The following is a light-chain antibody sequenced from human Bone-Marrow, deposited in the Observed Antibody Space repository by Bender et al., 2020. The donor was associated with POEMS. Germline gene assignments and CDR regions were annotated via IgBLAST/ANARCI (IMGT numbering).Light chain of an antibody. CDR2: EVI. CDR3: SSYASSSFMV. Sequence: QSALTQPASVSGSPGQSITISCTGTSSDVGGYNYVSWYQHHPGNAPKLMIYEVINRPSGVSSRFSGSKSGNTASLTVSGLQAEDEADYYCSSYASSSFMVFGGGTKLTVL. J-gene: IGLJ2*01. V-gene: IGLV2-14*01. CDR1: SSDVGGYNY.